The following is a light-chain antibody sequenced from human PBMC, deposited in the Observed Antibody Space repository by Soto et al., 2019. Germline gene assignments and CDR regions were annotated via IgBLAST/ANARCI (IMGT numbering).Light chain of an antibody. CDR2: EVS. V-gene: IGLV2-14*01. Sequence: QSALTQPASVSGSPGQSITIFCTGTSSDVGGYDYVSWYQQHPGKAPKLLISEVSNRPSGVSNRFSGSKSGNTASLTISGLQTEDEANYYCSSYTSSSTQVFGGGTKLTVL. CDR1: SSDVGGYDY. CDR3: SSYTSSSTQV. J-gene: IGLJ3*02.